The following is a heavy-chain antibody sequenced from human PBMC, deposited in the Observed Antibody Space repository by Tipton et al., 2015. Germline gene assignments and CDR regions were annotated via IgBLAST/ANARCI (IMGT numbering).Heavy chain of an antibody. D-gene: IGHD3-22*01. Sequence: TLSLTCTVSGDSVSSVSYYWSWIRQPPGKGLEWIGYIYYSGSTNYNPSLKSRVTISVDTSKNQFSLKLSSVTAADTAVYYCARAYYYDSSGYPLFDYWGQGTLVTVSS. V-gene: IGHV4-61*01. CDR2: IYYSGST. CDR3: ARAYYYDSSGYPLFDY. CDR1: GDSVSSVSYY. J-gene: IGHJ4*02.